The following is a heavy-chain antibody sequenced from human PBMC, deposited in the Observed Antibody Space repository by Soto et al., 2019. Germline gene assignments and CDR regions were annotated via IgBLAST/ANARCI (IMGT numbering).Heavy chain of an antibody. CDR1: GDSLRRGFHH. CDR3: ARGTVYYCPNDKCGFFFDH. V-gene: IGHV4-31*03. CDR2: IDTNGDT. D-gene: IGHD2-8*01. Sequence: QVQLQESGSGLLKPSQTLSLDCSVSGDSLRRGFHHWGWIRQTPGKGLQLIGYIDTNGDTHYDPSVRNRLNMSIVTTESRFSLKVTSVTAADTAVYYCARGTVYYCPNDKCGFFFDHWGQGALVTVTS. J-gene: IGHJ4*02.